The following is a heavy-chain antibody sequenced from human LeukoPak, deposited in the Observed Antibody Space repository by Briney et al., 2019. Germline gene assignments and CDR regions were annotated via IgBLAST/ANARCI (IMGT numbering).Heavy chain of an antibody. D-gene: IGHD6-19*01. CDR3: ARAPSSGWYISSY. CDR1: GFTFSSYS. J-gene: IGHJ4*02. Sequence: GGSLRLSCAASGFTFSSYSMNWVRQAPGKGLEWVSSISSSSSYIYYADSVKGRFTISRDNAKNSLYLQMNSLRAEDTAVYYCARAPSSGWYISSYWGQGTLVTVSS. V-gene: IGHV3-21*01. CDR2: ISSSSSYI.